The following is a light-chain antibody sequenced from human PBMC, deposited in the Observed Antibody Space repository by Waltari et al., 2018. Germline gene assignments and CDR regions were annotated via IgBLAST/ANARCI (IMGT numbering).Light chain of an antibody. CDR3: QQYNSESYT. CDR2: KAS. Sequence: MTQTPSTLAASVGDRITITCRASQNINNWLAWYQQKPGKAPKLLIQKASTLESGVPSRFSGSGSGTEFTLTVSSLQPDDSATYFCQQYNSESYTFGQGTKLEIK. J-gene: IGKJ2*01. V-gene: IGKV1-5*03. CDR1: QNINNW.